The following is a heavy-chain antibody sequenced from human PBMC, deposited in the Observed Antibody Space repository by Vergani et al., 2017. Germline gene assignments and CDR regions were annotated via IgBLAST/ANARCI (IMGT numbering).Heavy chain of an antibody. V-gene: IGHV1-69*12. CDR2: IIPIFGTA. J-gene: IGHJ3*02. Sequence: QVQLVQSGAEVKKPGSPVKVSCKASGGTFSSYAISWVRQAPGQGLEWMGGIIPIFGTANYAQKLQGRDTITADDSTSTAYMELSSLRYEDTAVYYCAADPDCEGVVMTARLRYDAFDIWGQGTMVTVSS. CDR1: GGTFSSYA. D-gene: IGHD2-21*02. CDR3: AADPDCEGVVMTARLRYDAFDI.